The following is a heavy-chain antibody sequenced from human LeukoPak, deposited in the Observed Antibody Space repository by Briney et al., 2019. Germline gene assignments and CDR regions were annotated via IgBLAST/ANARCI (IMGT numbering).Heavy chain of an antibody. Sequence: KSSETLSLTCTVSGGSISSYYWSWIRQPPGKGLEWIGYIYYSGSTNYNPSLKSRVTISVDTSKNQFSLKLSSVTAADTAVYYCAREGPRYSSSGTFDYWGQGTLVTVSS. CDR1: GGSISSYY. J-gene: IGHJ4*02. V-gene: IGHV4-59*01. CDR3: AREGPRYSSSGTFDY. D-gene: IGHD6-13*01. CDR2: IYYSGST.